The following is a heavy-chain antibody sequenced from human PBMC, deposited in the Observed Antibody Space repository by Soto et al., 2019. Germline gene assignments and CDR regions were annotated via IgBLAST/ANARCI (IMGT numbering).Heavy chain of an antibody. CDR1: GGTISSYT. Sequence: SVKVSCKDSGGTISSYTISWVRQAPGRGLEWMGRNIPILGEATNAHEVQGRVAITADKSTSAAYMDLSSLRSEYTAVYYCARGITTKVVDPRRNWFDPWGQGTLVTVPS. V-gene: IGHV1-69*08. D-gene: IGHD3-22*01. J-gene: IGHJ5*02. CDR2: NIPILGEA. CDR3: ARGITTKVVDPRRNWFDP.